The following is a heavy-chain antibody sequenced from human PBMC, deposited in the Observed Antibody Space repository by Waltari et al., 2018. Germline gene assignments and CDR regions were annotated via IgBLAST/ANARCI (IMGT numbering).Heavy chain of an antibody. CDR1: GYSISSGYY. V-gene: IGHV4-38-2*01. CDR3: ARTSIGYSSS. D-gene: IGHD6-13*01. J-gene: IGHJ4*02. CDR2: IYPSGST. Sequence: QVQLQESGPGLVKPSETLSLTCAVSGYSISSGYYWGWIRQPPGKGLEWIGSIYPSGSTYYNPSLKSRVTISVDTSKNQFSLKLSSVTAADTAVYYCARTSIGYSSSWGQGTLVTVSS.